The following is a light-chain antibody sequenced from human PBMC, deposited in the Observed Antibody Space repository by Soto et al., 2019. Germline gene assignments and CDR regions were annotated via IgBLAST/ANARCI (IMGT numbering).Light chain of an antibody. J-gene: IGKJ2*01. CDR3: QQSYSLPYT. V-gene: IGKV1-39*01. CDR1: QSIDNF. Sequence: DIQMTQSPSSLSASVGDRVTITCRPSQSIDNFLNRYQQKPGKAPNLLIYAASSLQSGVSSRFSGSGSGTDSTLTIGSLQPEDSATYYCQQSYSLPYTFGQGTKVDIK. CDR2: AAS.